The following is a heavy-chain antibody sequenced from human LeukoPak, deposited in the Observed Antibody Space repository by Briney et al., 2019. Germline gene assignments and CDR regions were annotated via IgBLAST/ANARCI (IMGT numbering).Heavy chain of an antibody. V-gene: IGHV3-23*01. CDR3: AKCAGLTYYYDSSGYYDY. D-gene: IGHD3-22*01. Sequence: GGTLRLSCAASGFTFSSYGMSWVRQAPGKGLEWVSAISGSGGSTYYADSVKGRFTISRDNSKNTLYLQMNSLRAEDTAVYYCAKCAGLTYYYDSSGYYDYWGQGTLATVSS. J-gene: IGHJ4*02. CDR2: ISGSGGST. CDR1: GFTFSSYG.